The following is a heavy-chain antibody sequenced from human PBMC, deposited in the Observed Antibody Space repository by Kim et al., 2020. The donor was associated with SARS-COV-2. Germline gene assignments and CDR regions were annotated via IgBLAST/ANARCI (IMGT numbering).Heavy chain of an antibody. D-gene: IGHD3-10*01. CDR2: ISGSGGST. J-gene: IGHJ4*02. CDR1: GFTFSSYA. CDR3: AKDLSGVPRITMVRGVIITAQN. V-gene: IGHV3-23*01. Sequence: GGSLRLSCAASGFTFSSYAMSWVRQAPGKGLEWVSAISGSGGSTYYADSVKGRFTISRDNSKNTLYLQMNSLRAEDTAVYYCAKDLSGVPRITMVRGVIITAQNWGRGTLVTVSS.